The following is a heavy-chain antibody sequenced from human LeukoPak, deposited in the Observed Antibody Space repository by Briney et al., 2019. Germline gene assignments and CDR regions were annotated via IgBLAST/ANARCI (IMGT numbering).Heavy chain of an antibody. CDR2: IKQDGSEK. Sequence: PGGSLRLSCAASGFTFSNYWMSWVRQPPGKGLEWVANIKQDGSEKYYVDSVKGRFTISRDNAKNSLYLQMNSLRAEDTAVYYCARERFLEWFVDYWGQGTLVTVSS. D-gene: IGHD3-3*01. J-gene: IGHJ4*02. CDR1: GFTFSNYW. CDR3: ARERFLEWFVDY. V-gene: IGHV3-7*01.